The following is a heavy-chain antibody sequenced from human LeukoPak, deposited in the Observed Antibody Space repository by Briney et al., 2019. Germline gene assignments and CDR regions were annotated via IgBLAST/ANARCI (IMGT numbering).Heavy chain of an antibody. CDR1: GYTFTSYG. J-gene: IGHJ4*02. Sequence: ASVKVSCKAPGYTFTSYGISWVRQAPGQGLEWMGWISAYNGNTNYAQKLQGRVTMTTDTSTSTAYMELRSLRSDDTAVYYCARVLLCSSTSCQYYFDYWGRGTLVTVSS. CDR2: ISAYNGNT. CDR3: ARVLLCSSTSCQYYFDY. V-gene: IGHV1-18*01. D-gene: IGHD2-2*01.